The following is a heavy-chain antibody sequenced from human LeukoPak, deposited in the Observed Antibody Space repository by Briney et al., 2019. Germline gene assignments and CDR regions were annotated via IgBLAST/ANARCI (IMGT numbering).Heavy chain of an antibody. J-gene: IGHJ4*02. CDR2: IYYSGST. V-gene: IGHV4-59*08. CDR3: ARLGFTQQDFDY. Sequence: SETLSLTCTVSGGSISSYYWSWIRQPPGKGLEWIGYIYYSGSTNYNPSLKSRVTISVDTSKNQFSLKLSSVTAADTAVYYCARLGFTQQDFDYWGQGTLVTVSS. CDR1: GGSISSYY. D-gene: IGHD5-12*01.